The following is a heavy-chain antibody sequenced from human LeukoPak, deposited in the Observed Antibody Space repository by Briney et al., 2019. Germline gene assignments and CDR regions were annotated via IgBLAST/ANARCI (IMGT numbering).Heavy chain of an antibody. V-gene: IGHV4-34*01. CDR2: INHSGRT. D-gene: IGHD3-22*01. Sequence: SETLSLTCAVYGGSFSGDYWSWSRQPPGKGLEWIGEINHSGRTNYNPSLKSRVTISVDTSKNQFSLKLSSVTAADTAVYYCARGRGYYYDSRQNNWFDPWGQGTLVTVSS. CDR1: GGSFSGDY. J-gene: IGHJ5*02. CDR3: ARGRGYYYDSRQNNWFDP.